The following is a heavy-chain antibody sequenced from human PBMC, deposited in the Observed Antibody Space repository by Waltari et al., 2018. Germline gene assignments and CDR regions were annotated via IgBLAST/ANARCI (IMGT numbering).Heavy chain of an antibody. J-gene: IGHJ4*02. V-gene: IGHV3-74*01. CDR2: VNSGGSGM. D-gene: IGHD3-3*01. CDR1: GFPFRPYW. CDR3: ARVKFLEWLPQPAVLDY. Sequence: EVQLVESGGGLVPPGGSLTLSCPASGFPFRPYWIPWGRHAPGKGLVWVARVNSGGSGMIYADSVKGRFTISRDNAKNTLHLQMNSLRVEDTAVYYCARVKFLEWLPQPAVLDYWGQGSLVIVSS.